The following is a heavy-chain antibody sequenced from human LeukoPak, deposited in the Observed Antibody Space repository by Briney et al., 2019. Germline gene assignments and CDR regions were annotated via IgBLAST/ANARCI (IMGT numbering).Heavy chain of an antibody. CDR3: ARANDRGGTSPLDY. V-gene: IGHV4-38-2*01. CDR1: NYYISSGAH. CDR2: IYQTGRA. Sequence: SETLTLTCDVSNYYISSGAHWSWIRQTPGKGLEWIGSIYQTGRAYYSSSLQSRVNISVDTSKKQFSLKLSSVTAADTGGYYCARANDRGGTSPLDYWGQGALVTV. J-gene: IGHJ4*02. D-gene: IGHD2-2*01.